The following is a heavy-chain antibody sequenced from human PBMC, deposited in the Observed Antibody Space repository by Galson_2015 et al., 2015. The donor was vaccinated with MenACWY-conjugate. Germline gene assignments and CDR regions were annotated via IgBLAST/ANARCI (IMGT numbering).Heavy chain of an antibody. CDR2: VGTAGDT. D-gene: IGHD3-16*01. Sequence: SMRLACAASGFTFRSYDIHWVRQLTGRSLEWVAVVGTAGDTHYPGSVKGRFTISRENAKNSVYLQMNGLSAGDTAVYFCARADMLSGALVVWGQGTTVTVSS. CDR1: GFTFRSYD. V-gene: IGHV3-13*01. CDR3: ARADMLSGALVV. J-gene: IGHJ6*02.